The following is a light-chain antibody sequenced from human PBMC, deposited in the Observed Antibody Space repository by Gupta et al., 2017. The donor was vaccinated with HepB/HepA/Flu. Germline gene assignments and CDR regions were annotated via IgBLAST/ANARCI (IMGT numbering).Light chain of an antibody. CDR1: QSIINY. Sequence: DIQMTQSPSSLSASVGDRVTITCRASQSIINYLNWYQQKPGEAPKVLIYAASTLQSGVPSRFSGSGSGTDFTLTINRLQPEDFATYYCQQSDNKSSTFGQGTKMEIK. J-gene: IGKJ2*01. V-gene: IGKV1-39*01. CDR3: QQSDNKSST. CDR2: AAS.